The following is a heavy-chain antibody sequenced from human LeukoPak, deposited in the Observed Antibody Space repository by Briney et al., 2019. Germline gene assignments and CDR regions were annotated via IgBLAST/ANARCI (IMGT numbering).Heavy chain of an antibody. Sequence: PSETLSLTCTVSGGSISSGGYYWSWIRQHPGKGLEWIGYIYYSGSTYYNPSLKSRATISVDTSKNQFSLKLSSVTAADTAVYYCARDQASDAFDIWGQGTMVTVSS. J-gene: IGHJ3*02. CDR1: GGSISSGGYY. CDR3: ARDQASDAFDI. CDR2: IYYSGST. V-gene: IGHV4-31*03. D-gene: IGHD1-26*01.